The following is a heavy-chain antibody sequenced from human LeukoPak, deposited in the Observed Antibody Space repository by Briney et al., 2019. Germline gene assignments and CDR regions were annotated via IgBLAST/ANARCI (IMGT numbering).Heavy chain of an antibody. J-gene: IGHJ3*02. CDR2: IYTSGST. CDR1: GGSINSGSYY. CDR3: AKFSSSAFDI. D-gene: IGHD6-6*01. V-gene: IGHV4-61*02. Sequence: SETLSLTCTVSGGSINSGSYYWSWIRQPAGKGLEWIGRIYTSGSTNYNPSLKSRVTISVDTSKNQFSLKLSSVTAADTAVYYCAKFSSSAFDIWGQETMVTVSS.